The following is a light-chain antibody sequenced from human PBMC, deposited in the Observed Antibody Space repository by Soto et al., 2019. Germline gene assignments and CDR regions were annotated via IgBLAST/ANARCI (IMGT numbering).Light chain of an antibody. CDR3: QQYDKYST. Sequence: DIQMTQSPSTLSASAGDRVTITCRASQTISTWLAWYQQKPGKAPKLLIYHASSLESGVPSRLSGSGSGTEFTLTISSLQPDDFATYYCQQYDKYSTFGQGTKVDIK. CDR2: HAS. J-gene: IGKJ2*01. CDR1: QTISTW. V-gene: IGKV1-5*01.